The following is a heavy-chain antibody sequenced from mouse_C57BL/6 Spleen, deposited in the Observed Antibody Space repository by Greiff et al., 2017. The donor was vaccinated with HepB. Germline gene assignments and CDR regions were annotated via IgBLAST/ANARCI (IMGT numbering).Heavy chain of an antibody. CDR3: ARPLYYYAMDY. J-gene: IGHJ4*01. Sequence: QVQLQQSGAELARPGASVKMSCKASGYTFTSYTMHWVKQRPGQGLEWIGYINPSSGYTKYNQKFKDKATLTADKSSSTAYMQLSSLTSEDSAVYYCARPLYYYAMDYWGQGTSVTVSS. CDR1: GYTFTSYT. CDR2: INPSSGYT. V-gene: IGHV1-4*01.